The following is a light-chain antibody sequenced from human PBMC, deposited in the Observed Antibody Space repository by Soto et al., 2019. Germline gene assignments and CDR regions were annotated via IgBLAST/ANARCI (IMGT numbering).Light chain of an antibody. J-gene: IGKJ1*01. CDR2: AAS. Sequence: DIQMTQSPSTLSAGVGDRVTITCRASQRISTYLNWYQQKPGKDPTLLIYAASSLQSGVPSRFSGGGSGTDFTLTINTLQPEDFANYFCQQCYSSPRTFGRGTKVEIK. CDR1: QRISTY. CDR3: QQCYSSPRT. V-gene: IGKV1-39*01.